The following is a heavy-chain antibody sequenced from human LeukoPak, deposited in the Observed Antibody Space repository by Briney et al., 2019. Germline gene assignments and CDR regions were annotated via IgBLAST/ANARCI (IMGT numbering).Heavy chain of an antibody. CDR3: ARTPIAAHPVRY. J-gene: IGHJ4*02. D-gene: IGHD6-13*01. CDR1: GFTFSDYY. V-gene: IGHV3-11*06. CDR2: ISSSSSYT. Sequence: GGSLRLSCAASGFTFSDYYMSWIRQAPGKGLEWVSYISSSSSYTNYADSVKGRFTISRDIAKNSLYLQMNSLRAEDTAVYYCARTPIAAHPVRYWGQGTLVTVSS.